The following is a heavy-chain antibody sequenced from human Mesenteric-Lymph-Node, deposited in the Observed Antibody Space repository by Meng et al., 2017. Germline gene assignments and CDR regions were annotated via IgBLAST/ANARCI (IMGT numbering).Heavy chain of an antibody. J-gene: IGHJ4*02. CDR1: GFTVSSSY. CDR3: ARDLEFGEGTTDY. Sequence: EVELVETGGGLIQPGGSLRLSCAASGFTVSSSYMSWVRQAPGKGLEWVSTIYSGGRTYYADSVKGRFTISRDNSKNSLYLQMNSLRAEDTALYHCARDLEFGEGTTDYWGQGTLVTVSS. CDR2: IYSGGRT. D-gene: IGHD3-10*01. V-gene: IGHV3-53*02.